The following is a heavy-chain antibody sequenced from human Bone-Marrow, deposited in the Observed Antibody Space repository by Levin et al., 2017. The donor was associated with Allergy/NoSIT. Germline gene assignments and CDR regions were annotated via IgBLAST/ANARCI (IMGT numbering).Heavy chain of an antibody. CDR2: IWYDGSNK. V-gene: IGHV3-33*01. Sequence: SCAASGFTFSSYGMHWVRQAPGKGLEWVAVIWYDGSNKYYADSVKGRFTNSRDNSKNTLYLQMNSLRAEDTAVYYCARDWLLAPLFDYWGQGTLVTVSS. CDR3: ARDWLLAPLFDY. D-gene: IGHD3-9*01. J-gene: IGHJ4*02. CDR1: GFTFSSYG.